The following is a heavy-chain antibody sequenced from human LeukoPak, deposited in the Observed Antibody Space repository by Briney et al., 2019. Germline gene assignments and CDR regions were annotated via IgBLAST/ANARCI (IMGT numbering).Heavy chain of an antibody. J-gene: IGHJ4*02. CDR3: ARAVGSGYPYYFDY. Sequence: SETLSLTCTVSGGSISSYYWSWIRQPAGKGLEWIGRIYISGTTNYNPSFKSRITISIDTSKNQFSLKLSSVTAADTAVYYCARAVGSGYPYYFDYWGQGTLVTVSS. V-gene: IGHV4-4*07. CDR1: GGSISSYY. D-gene: IGHD3-3*01. CDR2: IYISGTT.